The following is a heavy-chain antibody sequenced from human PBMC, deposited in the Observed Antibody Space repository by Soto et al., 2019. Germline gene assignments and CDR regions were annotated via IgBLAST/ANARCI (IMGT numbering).Heavy chain of an antibody. CDR1: GGSISRSTYY. Sequence: LSLTCTVSGGSISRSTYYWGWIRQPPGKGLEWIGSIYYSGSTYYGPSLKSRVTISVDTSKNQFSLKLSSVTAADTAVYYCARQVPAAIRLGWFDPWGQGTLVTVSS. D-gene: IGHD2-2*02. CDR2: IYYSGST. V-gene: IGHV4-39*01. J-gene: IGHJ5*02. CDR3: ARQVPAAIRLGWFDP.